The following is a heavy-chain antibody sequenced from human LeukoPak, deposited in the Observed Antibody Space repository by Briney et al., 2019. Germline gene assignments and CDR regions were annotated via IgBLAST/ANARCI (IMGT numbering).Heavy chain of an antibody. CDR3: ARGTRGYDLRRNAFDI. V-gene: IGHV4-39*01. CDR1: GGSISSSSYY. D-gene: IGHD5-12*01. Sequence: DPSETLSLTCTVSGGSISSSSYYWGWIRQPPGKGLEWIGSIHYSGGTYYNPSLKSRVTISVDTSKNQFSLKLSSVTAADTAVYYCARGTRGYDLRRNAFDIWGQGTMVTVSS. J-gene: IGHJ3*02. CDR2: IHYSGGT.